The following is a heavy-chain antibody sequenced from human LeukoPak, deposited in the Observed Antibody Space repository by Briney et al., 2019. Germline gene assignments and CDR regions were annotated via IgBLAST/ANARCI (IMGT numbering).Heavy chain of an antibody. CDR1: GFTFSSYA. Sequence: PGGSLRLSCAASGFTFSSYAMHWVRQAPGKGLEWVAVISYDGGNKYYADSVKGRFTISRDNAKNSLYLQMNSLRAEDTAVYYCARDMNGYYDSSGYYHLSIGVPDYWGQGTLVTVSS. CDR3: ARDMNGYYDSSGYYHLSIGVPDY. CDR2: ISYDGGNK. D-gene: IGHD3-22*01. V-gene: IGHV3-30*03. J-gene: IGHJ4*02.